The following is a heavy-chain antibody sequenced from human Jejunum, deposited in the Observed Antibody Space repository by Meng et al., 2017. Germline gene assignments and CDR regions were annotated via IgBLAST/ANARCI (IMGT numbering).Heavy chain of an antibody. CDR3: ARERWEGYESCGFDS. Sequence: QVQLQESGPGVVKPSQTQSLPCSVSGGSISGGDYYWGWIRQPPGKGLEWIGYIYHGGSHFYHPSLKSRASLSLDTSKNQFSLRLNSVTAEDTAVYYCARERWEGYESCGFDSWGQGTLVTVSS. CDR2: IYHGGSH. CDR1: GGSISGGDYY. D-gene: IGHD3-22*01. V-gene: IGHV4-30-4*01. J-gene: IGHJ4*02.